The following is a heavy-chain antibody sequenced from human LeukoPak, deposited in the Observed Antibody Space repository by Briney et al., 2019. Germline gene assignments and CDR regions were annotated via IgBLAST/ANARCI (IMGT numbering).Heavy chain of an antibody. Sequence: GGSLRLSCAASGFTFSSYWMNWARQAPGKGLEWVASINQNGNVNYYVDSVKGRFTISRDNSKNTLYLQMNSLRAEDTAVYYCARERGYYGSGRLVDYWGQGTLVTVSS. D-gene: IGHD3-10*01. V-gene: IGHV3-7*01. CDR1: GFTFSSYW. J-gene: IGHJ4*02. CDR2: INQNGNVN. CDR3: ARERGYYGSGRLVDY.